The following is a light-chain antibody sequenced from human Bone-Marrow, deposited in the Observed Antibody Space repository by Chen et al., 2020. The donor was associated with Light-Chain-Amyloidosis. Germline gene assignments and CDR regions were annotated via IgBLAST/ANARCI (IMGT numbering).Light chain of an antibody. Sequence: SYELTQPPSVSVSPGQTARITCSGDDLPTKYAYWYQQKPGQAPMLLIHRDTVRPSGISERFSGSSSGTTATLTISGVQAEDEADYHCQSADSSGTYEVIFGGGTKLTVL. CDR1: DLPTKY. CDR3: QSADSSGTYEVI. J-gene: IGLJ2*01. CDR2: RDT. V-gene: IGLV3-25*03.